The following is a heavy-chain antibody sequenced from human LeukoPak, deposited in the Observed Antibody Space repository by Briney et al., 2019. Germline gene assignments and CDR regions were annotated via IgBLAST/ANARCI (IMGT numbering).Heavy chain of an antibody. V-gene: IGHV3-21*01. CDR3: ARDLGSLYSSGTPGSQYWFDY. D-gene: IGHD3-22*01. CDR2: ISSSSSYI. Sequence: GGSLRLSCAASGFTFSSYEMNWVRQAPGKGLEWVSSISSSSSYIYYADSVKGRFTISRDNAKNSLYLQMNSLRAEDTAVYYCARDLGSLYSSGTPGSQYWFDYWGQGTLVTVSS. CDR1: GFTFSSYE. J-gene: IGHJ4*02.